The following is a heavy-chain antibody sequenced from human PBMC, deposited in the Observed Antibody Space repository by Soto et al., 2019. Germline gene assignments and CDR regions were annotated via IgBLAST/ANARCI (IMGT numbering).Heavy chain of an antibody. Sequence: SVKVSCKASGGTFSSYTISWVRQAPGQGLEWMGRIIPILGIANYAQKFQGRVTITADKSTSTAYMELSSLRSEDTAVYYCARGVRGVTYYYYYYMDVWGKGTTVTVSS. CDR1: GGTFSSYT. CDR3: ARGVRGVTYYYYYYMDV. D-gene: IGHD3-10*01. V-gene: IGHV1-69*02. J-gene: IGHJ6*03. CDR2: IIPILGIA.